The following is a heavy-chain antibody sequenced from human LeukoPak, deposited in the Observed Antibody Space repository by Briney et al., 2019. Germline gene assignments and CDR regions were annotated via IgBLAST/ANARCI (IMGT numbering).Heavy chain of an antibody. CDR3: ARAGGSRYYYAMDV. CDR1: GFTFDDYA. J-gene: IGHJ6*02. Sequence: PGRSLRLSCAASGFTFDDYAMHWVRQAPGKGLEWVSGISWNSGSIGYADSVKGRFTISRDNAENSLYLQMNSLRAEDTAFYYCARAGGSRYYYAMDVWGQGTTVTVSS. V-gene: IGHV3-9*01. CDR2: ISWNSGSI. D-gene: IGHD3-16*01.